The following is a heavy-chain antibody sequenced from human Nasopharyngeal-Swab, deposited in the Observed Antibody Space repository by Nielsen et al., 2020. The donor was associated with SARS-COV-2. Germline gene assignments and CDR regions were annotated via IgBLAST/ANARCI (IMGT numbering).Heavy chain of an antibody. CDR3: ARGGKSDSSGYPQYYFDY. D-gene: IGHD3-22*01. Sequence: VKVSCKASGYTFTSYYMHWVRQAPGQGLEWMGIINPSGGSTSYAQKFQGRVTMTRDTSTSTVYMELSSLRSEDTAVYYCARGGKSDSSGYPQYYFDYWGQGTLVTVSS. CDR1: GYTFTSYY. V-gene: IGHV1-46*01. CDR2: INPSGGST. J-gene: IGHJ4*02.